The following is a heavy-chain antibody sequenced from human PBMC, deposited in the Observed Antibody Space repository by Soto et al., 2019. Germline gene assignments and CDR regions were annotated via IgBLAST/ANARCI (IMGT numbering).Heavy chain of an antibody. V-gene: IGHV3-23*01. CDR1: GFTFSSYA. CDR3: ANHIAVAVYSIYCFDY. Sequence: EVQLLESGGGLVQPGGSLRLSCAASGFTFSSYAMSWVRQAPGKGLEWVSAISGSGGSTYYADSVKGRFTISRDNSKNTLYLQMNSLRAEDTAVYYCANHIAVAVYSIYCFDYWGQGTLVTVSS. CDR2: ISGSGGST. D-gene: IGHD6-19*01. J-gene: IGHJ4*02.